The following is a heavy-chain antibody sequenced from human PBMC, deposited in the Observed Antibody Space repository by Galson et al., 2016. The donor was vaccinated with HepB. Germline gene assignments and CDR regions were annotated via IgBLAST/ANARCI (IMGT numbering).Heavy chain of an antibody. CDR3: ASQRGYDFSRFDY. V-gene: IGHV1-2*02. CDR2: ISPNSGGT. D-gene: IGHD4-11*01. CDR1: GYTFTSYY. J-gene: IGHJ4*02. Sequence: SVKVSCKASGYTFTSYYMHWVRQAPGQGLEWMAWISPNSGGTNYAQRFQGRVTMTRDTSTNAAHMELSRLRSDDTAVYYCASQRGYDFSRFDYWGQGTLVTVSA.